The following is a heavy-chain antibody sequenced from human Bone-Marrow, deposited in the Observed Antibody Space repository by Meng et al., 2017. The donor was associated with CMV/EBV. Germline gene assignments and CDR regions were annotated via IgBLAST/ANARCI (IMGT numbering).Heavy chain of an antibody. J-gene: IGHJ4*02. CDR2: ISGSGGST. V-gene: IGHV3-23*01. Sequence: GESLKISCAASGFTFSSYAMRWVRQAPGKGLEWVSAISGSGGSTYYADSVKGRFTISRDNSKNTLYLQMNSLRAEDTAVYYCAKGPSGGYCRSTSCEDYWGQGTLVTVSS. CDR3: AKGPSGGYCRSTSCEDY. D-gene: IGHD2-2*03. CDR1: GFTFSSYA.